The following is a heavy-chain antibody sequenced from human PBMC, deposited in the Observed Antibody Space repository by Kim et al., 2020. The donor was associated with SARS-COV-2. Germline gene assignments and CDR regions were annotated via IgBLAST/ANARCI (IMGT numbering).Heavy chain of an antibody. Sequence: GGSLRLSCAASGFTFSNSAMHWVRQAPGKGLVWVSRIYGSGSGTCYADSVKGRFTISRDNAKNTLYLQMNSLRAEDTAVYYCARALGDSSGWDFDFWGQGTLVAVSS. D-gene: IGHD6-19*01. J-gene: IGHJ4*02. V-gene: IGHV3-74*01. CDR2: IYGSGSGT. CDR1: GFTFSNSA. CDR3: ARALGDSSGWDFDF.